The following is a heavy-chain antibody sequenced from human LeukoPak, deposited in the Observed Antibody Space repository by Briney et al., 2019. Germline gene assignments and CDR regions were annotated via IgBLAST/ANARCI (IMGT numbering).Heavy chain of an antibody. CDR1: GGSVSGINW. CDR2: IYHSGST. J-gene: IGHJ4*02. CDR3: AREVGATTGFDY. Sequence: EASETLSLTCAVSGGSVSGINWGRWVRQPPGKGLGGMGEIYHSGSTNYNRPLKSRVTISIDKSKNKFSLKLSSVTAGDTAVYYCAREVGATTGFDYWGEGTLVTVS. D-gene: IGHD1-26*01. V-gene: IGHV4-4*02.